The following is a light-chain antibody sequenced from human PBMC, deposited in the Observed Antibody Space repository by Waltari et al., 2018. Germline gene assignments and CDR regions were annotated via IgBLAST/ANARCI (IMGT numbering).Light chain of an antibody. CDR1: QGISSY. CDR2: AAS. J-gene: IGKJ1*01. V-gene: IGKV1-8*01. CDR3: QHYYNYPWT. Sequence: AIRMTQSPSSFSASTGDRVTITCRASQGISSYLAWYPQKPGQAPKLLIYAASTLQSGVPSRFSGSGSGTDFTLTISCLQSEDFATYFCQHYYNYPWTFGQGTKVEIK.